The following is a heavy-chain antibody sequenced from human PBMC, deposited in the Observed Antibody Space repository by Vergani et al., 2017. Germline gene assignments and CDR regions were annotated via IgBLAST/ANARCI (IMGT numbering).Heavy chain of an antibody. CDR2: MYHSGST. CDR3: GRVADFYGVGSRLLDL. Sequence: QVRLQESGPGLVKPSETLSLTCSVSGGSMSGYYWSWIRQPPGKELEWIGYMYHSGSTNYNPSLETRVTISGDTSKNQFSLKLNSVTDADTAVYYCGRVADFYGVGSRLLDLWGQGILVTVSS. V-gene: IGHV4-59*01. J-gene: IGHJ5*02. D-gene: IGHD3-10*01. CDR1: GGSMSGYY.